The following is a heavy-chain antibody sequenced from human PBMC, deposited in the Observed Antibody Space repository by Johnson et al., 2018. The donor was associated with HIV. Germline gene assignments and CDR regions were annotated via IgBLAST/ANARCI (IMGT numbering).Heavy chain of an antibody. V-gene: IGHV3-23*01. CDR3: AKELAVAGTVGAFDI. D-gene: IGHD6-19*01. Sequence: WVSAISGSGGSTYYADSVKGRFTISRDNSKNTLYLQMNSLRAEDTAVYYCAKELAVAGTVGAFDIWGQGTMVTVSS. J-gene: IGHJ3*02. CDR2: ISGSGGST.